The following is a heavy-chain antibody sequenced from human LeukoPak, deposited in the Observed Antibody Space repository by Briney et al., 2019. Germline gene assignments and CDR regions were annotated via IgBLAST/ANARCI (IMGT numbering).Heavy chain of an antibody. V-gene: IGHV1-8*01. Sequence: ASVKVSCKVSGGTFNNHVISWVRQATGQGLEWMGWMNPNSGNTGYAQKFQGRVTITRNTSISTAYMELSSLRSEDTAVYYCARGLDDSSGYYADYWGQGTLVTVSS. CDR2: MNPNSGNT. D-gene: IGHD3-22*01. J-gene: IGHJ4*02. CDR3: ARGLDDSSGYYADY. CDR1: GGTFNNHV.